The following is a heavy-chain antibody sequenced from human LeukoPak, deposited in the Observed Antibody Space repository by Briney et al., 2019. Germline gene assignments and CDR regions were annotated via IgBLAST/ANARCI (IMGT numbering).Heavy chain of an antibody. CDR3: AKDLSRAVAADWFDP. Sequence: QAGGSLRLSCAASGFTFSNYDMSWVRQAPGKGLEWVSSISDSGGSTYYADSVKGRFTISGDNSKNTLYLQMTNLRAADTAVYYCAKDLSRAVAADWFDPWDQGSLVTVSS. V-gene: IGHV3-23*01. CDR2: ISDSGGST. CDR1: GFTFSNYD. J-gene: IGHJ5*02. D-gene: IGHD6-19*01.